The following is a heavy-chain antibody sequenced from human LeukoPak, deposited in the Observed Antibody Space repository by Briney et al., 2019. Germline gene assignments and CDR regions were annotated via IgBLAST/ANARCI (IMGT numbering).Heavy chain of an antibody. Sequence: PGGSLRLSCAASGFTFSNYGIHWVRQAPGKGLEWLAQISYDGSHKYYADSVKGRFTISRDNSKNTLYLQMSSLRTEDTAVYYCAKGLEDVHDNTGHYSNWFDPWGQGTLVTVSS. CDR2: ISYDGSHK. CDR3: AKGLEDVHDNTGHYSNWFDP. J-gene: IGHJ5*02. D-gene: IGHD3-22*01. V-gene: IGHV3-30*18. CDR1: GFTFSNYG.